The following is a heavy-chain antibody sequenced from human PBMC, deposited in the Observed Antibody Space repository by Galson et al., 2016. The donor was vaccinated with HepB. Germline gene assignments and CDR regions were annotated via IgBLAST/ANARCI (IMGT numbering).Heavy chain of an antibody. CDR2: ISPGSTYT. CDR3: ARVVTPMAAANRGFGS. Sequence: SLRLSCAASGFTFNMYTMNWVRQAPGKGPEWVSSISPGSTYTHFADSVKGRFIISRDDVENSLYLQMNSLRAEDTALYYCARVVTPMAAANRGFGSWGQGTQVVASS. J-gene: IGHJ5*02. CDR1: GFTFNMYT. V-gene: IGHV3-21*01. D-gene: IGHD6-13*01.